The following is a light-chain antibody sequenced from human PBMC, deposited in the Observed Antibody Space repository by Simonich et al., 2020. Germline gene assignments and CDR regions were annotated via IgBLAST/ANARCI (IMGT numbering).Light chain of an antibody. CDR2: EGS. J-gene: IGLJ2*01. CDR1: SSDVGCYNL. Sequence: QSALTQPASVSGSPGQSITISCTGNSSDVGCYNLVSWYQQHPGKAPKLMIYEGSKRTSGFSNRFSGSKSGNTASLTISGLQAEDEADYYCCSYAGSSTLVFGGGTKLTVL. CDR3: CSYAGSSTLV. V-gene: IGLV2-23*01.